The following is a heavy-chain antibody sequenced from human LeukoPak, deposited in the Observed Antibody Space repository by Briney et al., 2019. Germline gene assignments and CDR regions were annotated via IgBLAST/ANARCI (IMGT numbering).Heavy chain of an antibody. Sequence: ASVKVSCTASGYSFTAYYLHWVRHAHGQGLAWMGMINPSGGTTTYAQNFQGRVTMTRGTSTSTVYMELSSLTSGDTAVYFCARSFAGTTGGYWGQGTLVIVSS. CDR2: INPSGGTT. J-gene: IGHJ4*02. CDR3: ARSFAGTTGGY. CDR1: GYSFTAYY. V-gene: IGHV1-46*01. D-gene: IGHD3-10*01.